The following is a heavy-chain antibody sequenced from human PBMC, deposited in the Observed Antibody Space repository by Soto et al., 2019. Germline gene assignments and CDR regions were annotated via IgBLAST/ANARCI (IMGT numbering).Heavy chain of an antibody. V-gene: IGHV3-48*03. CDR2: ISSSGSTI. D-gene: IGHD2-2*02. CDR1: GFTFSSYE. J-gene: IGHJ6*02. CDR3: ARAAGVVPAAIRRYYYGMDV. Sequence: EVQLVESGGGLVQPGGSLRLSCAASGFTFSSYEMNWVRQAPGKGLEWVSYISSSGSTIYYADSVKGRFTISRDNAKNSLYLQMNSLRAEDTAVYYCARAAGVVPAAIRRYYYGMDVWGQGTTVTVSS.